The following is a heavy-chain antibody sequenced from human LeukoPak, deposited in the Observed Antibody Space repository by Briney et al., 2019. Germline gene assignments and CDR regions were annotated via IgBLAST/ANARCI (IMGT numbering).Heavy chain of an antibody. D-gene: IGHD3-10*01. V-gene: IGHV4-59*10. J-gene: IGHJ4*02. CDR1: GGSFSGYY. Sequence: TSETLSLTCAVYGGSFSGYYWSWIRQPAGKGLEWIGRIYTSGSTNYNPSLKSRVTMSIDTSKSQFSLKLSSVTAADTAVYYCARTRYGSGSYTYLDYWGQGTLVTVSS. CDR3: ARTRYGSGSYTYLDY. CDR2: IYTSGST.